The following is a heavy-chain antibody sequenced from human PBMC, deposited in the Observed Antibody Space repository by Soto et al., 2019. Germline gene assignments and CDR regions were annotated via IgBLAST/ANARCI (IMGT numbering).Heavy chain of an antibody. Sequence: EVHLVESGGGLVQPGGSLRLSCAASGFTFTSYWMSWVRQAPGKGLEWVANIKQDGSEKYYVDSVKGRFTISRDNAKNSRYVQRSRLRAEVTAVYYCARYYYDSSGYYPRFDYWGQGTLVTVSS. J-gene: IGHJ4*02. CDR3: ARYYYDSSGYYPRFDY. CDR1: GFTFTSYW. V-gene: IGHV3-7*04. CDR2: IKQDGSEK. D-gene: IGHD3-22*01.